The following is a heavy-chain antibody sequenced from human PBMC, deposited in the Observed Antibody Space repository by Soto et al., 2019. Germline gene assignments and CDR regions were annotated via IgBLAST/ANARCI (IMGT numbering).Heavy chain of an antibody. D-gene: IGHD4-17*01. Sequence: EVQVLESGGGLVQPGGSLRLSCAASGVRFSDYAMTWVRQVPGRGLGWVSSIFASGDNTQYADSVKGRFTISRENSRDTLYLQMNSLRVEDTAVYYCARDPNGDYVGAFDIWGQGTMVTVSS. CDR1: GVRFSDYA. CDR3: ARDPNGDYVGAFDI. CDR2: IFASGDNT. V-gene: IGHV3-23*01. J-gene: IGHJ3*02.